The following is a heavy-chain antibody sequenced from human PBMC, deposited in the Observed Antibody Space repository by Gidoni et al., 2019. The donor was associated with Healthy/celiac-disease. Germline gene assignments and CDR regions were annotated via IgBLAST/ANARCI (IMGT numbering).Heavy chain of an antibody. CDR3: ARGRLRRYYDSSGYLLDY. D-gene: IGHD3-22*01. V-gene: IGHV4-34*01. J-gene: IGHJ4*02. CDR2: INHSGST. Sequence: QVQLQQWGAGLLKPSETLSLTCAVYGGSFSGYYWGWIRQPPGKGLEWIGEINHSGSTNYNPSLKSRVTISVDTSKNQFSLKLSSVTAADTAVYYCARGRLRRYYDSSGYLLDYWGQGTLVTVSS. CDR1: GGSFSGYY.